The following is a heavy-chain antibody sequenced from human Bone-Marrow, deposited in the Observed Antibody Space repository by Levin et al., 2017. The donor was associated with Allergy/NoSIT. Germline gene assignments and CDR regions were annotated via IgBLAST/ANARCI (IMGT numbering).Heavy chain of an antibody. CDR3: ASTKKAEGVGGPFDI. D-gene: IGHD3-16*01. V-gene: IGHV2-70*12. J-gene: IGHJ3*02. Sequence: SGPTLVKPTQTLTLTCSFSGLSLTTNGICVGWIRQPPGKALEWLALVDWDDDKYYSASLKTRLTISKDTSKNQVVLSMANMHPVDTGTYFCASTKKAEGVGGPFDIWGQGTTVTVSS. CDR1: GLSLTTNGIC. CDR2: VDWDDDK.